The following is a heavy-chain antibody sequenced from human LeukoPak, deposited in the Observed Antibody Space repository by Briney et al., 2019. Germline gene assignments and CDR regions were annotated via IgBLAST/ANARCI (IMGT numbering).Heavy chain of an antibody. CDR3: ARVAVAGPTGWFDP. J-gene: IGHJ5*02. D-gene: IGHD6-19*01. CDR2: ISSTSAYI. CDR1: GFPLNSYT. V-gene: IGHV3-21*01. Sequence: PGGSLRLSCAASGFPLNSYTLSWVRQAPGKGLEWVSSISSTSAYIHYADSVKGRFTISSDNTDNVVYLQMNSLGAEDTAVYYCARVAVAGPTGWFDPWGQGTLVTVSS.